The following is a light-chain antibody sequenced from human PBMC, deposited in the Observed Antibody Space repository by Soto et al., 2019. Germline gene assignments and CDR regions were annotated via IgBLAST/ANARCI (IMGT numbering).Light chain of an antibody. Sequence: DIQMTQAPSTLSGSVGDRVTITCRASQTISSWLAWYQQKPGKAPKLLIYNASTLKSGFPSRFSDSGSATEFTLTISSLQPDDFATYYGQLYNSDSVAFGQGTKVELK. J-gene: IGKJ1*01. CDR3: QLYNSDSVA. CDR2: NAS. CDR1: QTISSW. V-gene: IGKV1-5*03.